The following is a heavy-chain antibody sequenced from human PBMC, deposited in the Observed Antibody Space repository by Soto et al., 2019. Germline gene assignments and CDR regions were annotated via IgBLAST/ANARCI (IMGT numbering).Heavy chain of an antibody. V-gene: IGHV4-61*01. CDR3: ARGFGVLEWSQDYFDY. D-gene: IGHD3-3*01. Sequence: PSETLSLTCTVSGGSVSSGSYYWSWIRQPPGKGLEWIGYTYYSGSTNYNPSLKSRVTISVDTSKNQFSLKLSSVTAADTAVYYCARGFGVLEWSQDYFDYWGQGTLVTVSS. CDR2: TYYSGST. J-gene: IGHJ4*02. CDR1: GGSVSSGSYY.